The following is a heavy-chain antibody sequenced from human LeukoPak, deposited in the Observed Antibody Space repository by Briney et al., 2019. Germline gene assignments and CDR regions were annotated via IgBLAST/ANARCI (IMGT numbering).Heavy chain of an antibody. Sequence: GGSLRLSCAASGFTFSDYYMSWIRQAPGKGLEWVAVISSDGTKKNYADSVKGRFTISRDNSKNTLYVDVNSLRDEDTAVYYCAKEDYGVSIPTQSPQFDYWGQGTLVAVSS. CDR2: ISSDGTKK. CDR3: AKEDYGVSIPTQSPQFDY. D-gene: IGHD4/OR15-4a*01. V-gene: IGHV3-30*18. J-gene: IGHJ4*02. CDR1: GFTFSDYY.